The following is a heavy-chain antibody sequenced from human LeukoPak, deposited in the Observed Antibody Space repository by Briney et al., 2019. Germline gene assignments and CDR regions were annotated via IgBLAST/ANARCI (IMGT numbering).Heavy chain of an antibody. V-gene: IGHV4-59*08. CDR1: GGSMRGYY. D-gene: IGHD6-13*01. Sequence: SETLSFTCTVSGGSMRGYYWSWIRQPPGKGLEWIGYVFYSGSTNYNPSLKSRVTISVDTSKNQFSLKLTSVTAADTAVYYCARQRTAADYYYYYYMDVWGKGTTVTVSS. CDR2: VFYSGST. CDR3: ARQRTAADYYYYYYMDV. J-gene: IGHJ6*03.